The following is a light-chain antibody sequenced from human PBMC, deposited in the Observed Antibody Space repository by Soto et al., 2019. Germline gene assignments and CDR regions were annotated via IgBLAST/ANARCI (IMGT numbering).Light chain of an antibody. CDR2: AAS. CDR1: QSVSSSY. J-gene: IGKJ2*01. Sequence: EIVLTQSPGTLSLSPGERATLSCRASQSVSSSYLAWYQQKPGQAPRLLIYAASSRATGILDRFSGSGSGTDFTLTISRLEPEDFAVYYGQQYDSSLYTVGQGTKLEIK. CDR3: QQYDSSLYT. V-gene: IGKV3-20*01.